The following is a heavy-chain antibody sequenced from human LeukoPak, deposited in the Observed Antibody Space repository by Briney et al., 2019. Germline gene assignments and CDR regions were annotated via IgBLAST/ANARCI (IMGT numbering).Heavy chain of an antibody. D-gene: IGHD2-15*01. CDR3: ARDCSGGSCYTSEYFQH. CDR1: GGSFSGYY. CDR2: INHSGST. V-gene: IGHV4-34*01. Sequence: SETLSLTCAVYGGSFSGYYWSWIRQPPGKGLEWIGEINHSGSTNYNPSLKSPVTISVDTSKNQFSLKLSSVTAADTAVYYCARDCSGGSCYTSEYFQHWGQGTLVTVSS. J-gene: IGHJ1*01.